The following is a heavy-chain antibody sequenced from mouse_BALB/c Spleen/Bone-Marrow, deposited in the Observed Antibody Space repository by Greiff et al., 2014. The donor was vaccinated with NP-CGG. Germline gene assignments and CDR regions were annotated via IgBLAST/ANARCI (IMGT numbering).Heavy chain of an antibody. CDR3: AREEYGNYDRFIDY. CDR2: IYPEGGYT. Sequence: VQLQQSGAELVRPGTSVKISCKASGYTFTNYWLSWVKQRPGHGLEWIGDIYPEGGYTNFNERFKGKATLTADTSSSTAYMQLSSLTSEDSAVYFCAREEYGNYDRFIDYWGQGTTLTVSS. V-gene: IGHV1-63*02. J-gene: IGHJ2*01. CDR1: GYTFTNYW. D-gene: IGHD2-10*02.